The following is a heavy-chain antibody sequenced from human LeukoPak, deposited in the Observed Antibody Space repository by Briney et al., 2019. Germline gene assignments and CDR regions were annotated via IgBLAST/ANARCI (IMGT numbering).Heavy chain of an antibody. V-gene: IGHV3-30*18. J-gene: IGHJ4*02. CDR1: GFTFSSYG. CDR3: AKWDLVVVAAGY. CDR2: ISYDGSNK. Sequence: GGSLRLSCAASGFTFSSYGMHWVRQAPGKGLEWVAVISYDGSNKYYADSVKGRFTISRDNSKNTLYLQMNSLRAEDTAVYYCAKWDLVVVAAGYWGQGTLVTVSS. D-gene: IGHD2-15*01.